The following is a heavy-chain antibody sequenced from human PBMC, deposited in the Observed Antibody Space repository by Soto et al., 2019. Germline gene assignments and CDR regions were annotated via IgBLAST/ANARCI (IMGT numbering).Heavy chain of an antibody. CDR2: IYYTGTT. Sequence: PSETLSLTCTVSGGSISGDYWSWIRQPPGKGLEWIGYIYYTGTTTYNPSIKSRVTISVGSSKNQFSLNLTSVSAADTAVYYCARLGGFYQSLDSWGQGTLVTVSS. CDR3: ARLGGFYQSLDS. V-gene: IGHV4-59*08. CDR1: GGSISGDY. J-gene: IGHJ5*01. D-gene: IGHD3-22*01.